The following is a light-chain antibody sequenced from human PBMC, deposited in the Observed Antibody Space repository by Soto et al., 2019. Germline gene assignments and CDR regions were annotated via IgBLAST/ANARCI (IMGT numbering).Light chain of an antibody. CDR3: SSYTSSSLYV. CDR2: DVS. J-gene: IGLJ1*01. Sequence: QSALTQPASVSGSPGQSITISCTGTSSNVGGYNYVSWYQQHPGKAPKLMIYDVSYRPSGVSDRFSGSKSGNTAPLTISGLQAEDEADYYCSSYTSSSLYVFGTGTKVTVL. CDR1: SSNVGGYNY. V-gene: IGLV2-14*03.